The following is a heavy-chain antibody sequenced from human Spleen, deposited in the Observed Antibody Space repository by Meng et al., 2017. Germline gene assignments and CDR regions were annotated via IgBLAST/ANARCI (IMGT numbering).Heavy chain of an antibody. CDR2: INHSGSN. J-gene: IGHJ4*02. V-gene: IGHV4-34*01. CDR1: VVSFGYYY. D-gene: IGHD4-11*01. CDR3: ARGPTTMAHDFDY. Sequence: QAALQALGAGLLQPSEPLPLTCFFSVVSFGYYYWSWTRQPPGKGLEWIGEINHSGSNNYNPSLESRATISVDTSQNNLSLKLSSVAAADSAVYYCARGPTTMAHDFDYWGQGTLVTVSS.